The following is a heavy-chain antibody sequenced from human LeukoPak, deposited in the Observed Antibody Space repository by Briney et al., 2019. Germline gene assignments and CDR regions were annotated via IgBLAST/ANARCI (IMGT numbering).Heavy chain of an antibody. CDR3: AKGRRVDADDHFDY. J-gene: IGHJ4*02. V-gene: IGHV1-18*01. Sequence: ASVKVSCKASGYTFTSYGISWVRQAPGQGLEWMGWISAYNGNTNYAQKFQGRVTMTTDTTTSTAYMELRTLMSDDTAVYYCAKGRRVDADDHFDYWGQGTLVTVSS. D-gene: IGHD1-1*01. CDR1: GYTFTSYG. CDR2: ISAYNGNT.